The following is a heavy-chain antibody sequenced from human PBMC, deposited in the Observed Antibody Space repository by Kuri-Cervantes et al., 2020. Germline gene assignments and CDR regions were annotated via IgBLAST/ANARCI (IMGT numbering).Heavy chain of an antibody. Sequence: GESLKISCAASGFTFSSYAMSWVRQAPGKGLEWVSYISSSGSTIYYADSVKGRFTISRDNAKNSLYLQMNSLRAEDTAVYYCARGGRGEDYFDYWGQGTLVTVSS. D-gene: IGHD3-10*01. CDR3: ARGGRGEDYFDY. V-gene: IGHV3-48*04. CDR2: ISSSGSTI. CDR1: GFTFSSYA. J-gene: IGHJ4*02.